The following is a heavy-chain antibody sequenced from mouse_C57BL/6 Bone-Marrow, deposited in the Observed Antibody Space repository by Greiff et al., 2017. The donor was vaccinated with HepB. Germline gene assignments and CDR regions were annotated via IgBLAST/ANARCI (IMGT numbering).Heavy chain of an antibody. J-gene: IGHJ3*01. CDR2: INPSTGGT. V-gene: IGHV1-42*01. Sequence: EVQLQQSGPELVKPGASVKISCKASGYSFTGYYMNWVKQSPEKSLEWIGEINPSTGGTTYNQKFKAKATLTVDKSSSTAYMQLKSLTSEDSAVYYCAREITITRFAYWGQGTLVTVSA. CDR3: AREITITRFAY. D-gene: IGHD1-2*01. CDR1: GYSFTGYY.